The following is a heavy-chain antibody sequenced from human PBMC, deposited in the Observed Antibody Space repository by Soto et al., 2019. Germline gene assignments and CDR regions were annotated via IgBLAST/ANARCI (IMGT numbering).Heavy chain of an antibody. D-gene: IGHD2-8*02. J-gene: IGHJ4*02. CDR3: ARDKITGLFDY. V-gene: IGHV4-39*02. CDR2: ISYSGST. Sequence: SETLSLTCTVSGGSISSGDYYWSWIRQPPGKGLEWIGSISYSGSTYYNPSLKSRVTMSVDTSKNQFSLKLSSVTAADTAVYYCARDKITGLFDYWGQGTLVTVSS. CDR1: GGSISSGDYY.